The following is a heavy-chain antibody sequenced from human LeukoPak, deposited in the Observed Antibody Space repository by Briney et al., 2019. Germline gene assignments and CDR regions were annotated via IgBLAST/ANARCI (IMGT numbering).Heavy chain of an antibody. Sequence: PSETLSLTCTVSGGSISSSSYYWGWIRQPPGKGLEWIGSIYYSGSTYYNPSLKSRVTISVDTSKNQFSLKLSSVTAADTAVYYCARGRRRNKHFDYWGQGTLVTVSS. V-gene: IGHV4-39*01. CDR3: ARGRRRNKHFDY. CDR2: IYYSGST. CDR1: GGSISSSSYY. D-gene: IGHD1/OR15-1a*01. J-gene: IGHJ4*02.